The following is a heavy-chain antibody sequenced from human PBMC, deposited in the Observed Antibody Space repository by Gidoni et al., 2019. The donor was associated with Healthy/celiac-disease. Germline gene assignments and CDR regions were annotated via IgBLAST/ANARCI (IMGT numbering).Heavy chain of an antibody. CDR3: TRDGLAP. Sequence: EVQQVASVGGLVKPGRSMRIYGTAAGFTLGDYAMSWFRQAPGQGLEWVGFIRSKAYGGTTESAASVKGIFTISRDDSHSISYLQMTSLNSEDTSVYYCTRDGLAPWGQGTLVTVSS. CDR2: IRSKAYGGTT. CDR1: GFTLGDYA. D-gene: IGHD5-12*01. J-gene: IGHJ5*02. V-gene: IGHV3-49*05.